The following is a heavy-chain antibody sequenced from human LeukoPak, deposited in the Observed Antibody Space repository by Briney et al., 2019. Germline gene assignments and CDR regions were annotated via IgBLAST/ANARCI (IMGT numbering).Heavy chain of an antibody. V-gene: IGHV4-59*08. CDR2: IYYSGRT. J-gene: IGHJ4*02. Sequence: SETLSLTCTVSGGSISSCYWSWLRQPPGKGLVWIGYIYYSGRTNYNPSLKSRVTISVDTSKNQFSRKLSSVTAADTAVYYCARHLVAAAGNDYWGQGTLVTVSS. D-gene: IGHD6-13*01. CDR1: GGSISSCY. CDR3: ARHLVAAAGNDY.